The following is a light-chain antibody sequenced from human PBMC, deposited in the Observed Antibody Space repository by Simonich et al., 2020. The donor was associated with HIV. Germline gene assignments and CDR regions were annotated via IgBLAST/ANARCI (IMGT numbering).Light chain of an antibody. J-gene: IGKJ1*01. CDR2: WAF. V-gene: IGKV4-1*01. Sequence: DIVMTQSPDSLPVSLGERATINCKSSQSLLSNNKNFLAWFQHKPGQSPKMLIYWAFTRESGVPDRFSGSGSGTDFTLTISSLQAEDVALYYCQQYYSTPPTFGQGTKVEIK. CDR1: QSLLSNNKNF. CDR3: QQYYSTPPT.